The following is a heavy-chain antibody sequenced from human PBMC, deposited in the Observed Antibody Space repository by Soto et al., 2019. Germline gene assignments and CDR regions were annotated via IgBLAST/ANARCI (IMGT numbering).Heavy chain of an antibody. Sequence: SETLSLTCTVSGGSISSGGSSWSWIRQPPGKGLEWIAYIYSSGNTYYNPSLKRRVAISIDTSKNQFSLNLSSLTAADTAVYYCASLNLSFDPWGQGTLVTV. V-gene: IGHV4-30-4*08. CDR1: GGSISSGGSS. CDR3: ASLNLSFDP. J-gene: IGHJ5*02. CDR2: IYSSGNT.